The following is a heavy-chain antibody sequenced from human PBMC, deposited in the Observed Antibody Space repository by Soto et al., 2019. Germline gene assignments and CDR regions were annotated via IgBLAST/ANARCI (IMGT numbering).Heavy chain of an antibody. D-gene: IGHD3-3*01. CDR2: IIPIFGTA. J-gene: IGHJ5*02. Sequence: QVQLVQSGAEVKKPGSSVKVSCKASGGTFSSYAISWVRQAPGQGLEWMGGIIPIFGTANYAQKFQGRVTITGDESTSTAYMELSSLRSEDTAVYYCARAGDDFWSGYYTGWFDPWGQGTLVTVSS. V-gene: IGHV1-69*12. CDR3: ARAGDDFWSGYYTGWFDP. CDR1: GGTFSSYA.